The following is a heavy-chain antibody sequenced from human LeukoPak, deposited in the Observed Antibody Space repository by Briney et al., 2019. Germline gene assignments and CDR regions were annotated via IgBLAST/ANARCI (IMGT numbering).Heavy chain of an antibody. D-gene: IGHD4-17*01. J-gene: IGHJ4*02. CDR2: IYYSGST. V-gene: IGHV4-59*01. Sequence: SETPSLTCTVSGGSISSYYWSWIRQPPGKGLEWIGYIYYSGSTNYNPSLKSRVTISVDTSKNQFSLKLSSVTAADTAVYYCARRDYGDYVLDYWGQGTLVTVSS. CDR1: GGSISSYY. CDR3: ARRDYGDYVLDY.